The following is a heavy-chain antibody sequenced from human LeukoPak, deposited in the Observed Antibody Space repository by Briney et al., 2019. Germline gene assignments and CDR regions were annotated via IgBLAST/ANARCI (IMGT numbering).Heavy chain of an antibody. CDR2: INHSGST. CDR1: GGSFSGYY. V-gene: IGHV4-34*01. D-gene: IGHD6-13*01. J-gene: IGHJ6*03. Sequence: SETLSLTCAVYGGSFSGYYWSWIRQPPGKGLEWIGEINHSGSTNYNPSLRSRVTISADTSKNQFSLKLSSVTAADTAVYYCARLGGLPAAGAYYYYMDVWGKGTTVTVSS. CDR3: ARLGGLPAAGAYYYYMDV.